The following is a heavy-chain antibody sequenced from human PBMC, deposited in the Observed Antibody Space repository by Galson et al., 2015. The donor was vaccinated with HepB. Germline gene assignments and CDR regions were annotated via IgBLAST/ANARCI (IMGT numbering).Heavy chain of an antibody. CDR2: ISYDGSNK. J-gene: IGHJ6*02. V-gene: IGHV3-30*18. CDR1: GFSFKSYA. CDR3: AKIMWWGDVDTAYYGMDV. D-gene: IGHD2-21*01. Sequence: SLRLSCAASGFSFKSYAIHWVRQAPGKGLEWVAVISYDGSNKYYGDSVKGRFIISRDNSKNALYLQMNSQRPDDTAVYYCAKIMWWGDVDTAYYGMDVWGQGTTVTVSS.